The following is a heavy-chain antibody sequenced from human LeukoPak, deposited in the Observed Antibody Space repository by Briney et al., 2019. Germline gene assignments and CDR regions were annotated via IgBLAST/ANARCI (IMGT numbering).Heavy chain of an antibody. CDR3: AREYSSSWYSYYYYMDV. Sequence: SQTLSLTCAVSGGSISSGGYSWSWIRQPPGKGLEWIGYIYYSGSTYYNPSLKSRVTISVDTSKNQFSLKLSSVTAADTAVYYCAREYSSSWYSYYYYMDVWGKGTTVTASS. D-gene: IGHD6-13*01. J-gene: IGHJ6*03. V-gene: IGHV4-30-4*07. CDR1: GGSISSGGYS. CDR2: IYYSGST.